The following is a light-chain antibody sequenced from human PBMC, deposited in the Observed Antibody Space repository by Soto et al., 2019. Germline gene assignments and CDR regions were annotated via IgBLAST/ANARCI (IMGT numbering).Light chain of an antibody. V-gene: IGKV1-9*01. Sequence: IPLTQSPSSLSASVGDRATITCRASQGISNYLAWYQQEPGKATTRLIFRASTLQSGVPSRFSGSGSGTDFTLTISSLHPDYCATYYCQQLNSNPLFGPGTKVEIK. J-gene: IGKJ3*01. CDR3: QQLNSNPL. CDR1: QGISNY. CDR2: RAS.